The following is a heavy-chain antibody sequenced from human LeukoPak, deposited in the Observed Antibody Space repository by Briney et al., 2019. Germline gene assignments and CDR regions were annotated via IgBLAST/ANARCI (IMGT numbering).Heavy chain of an antibody. D-gene: IGHD2-2*01. CDR2: IYTSGST. V-gene: IGHV4-61*02. CDR1: GGSISSGDYY. CDR3: ARLSADSSSSRGFDY. J-gene: IGHJ4*02. Sequence: PSQTLSLTCTVSGGSISSGDYYWSWIRQPPGKGLKWIGRIYTSGSTNYNPSLKSRVAMSVDTSKNQFSLKLSSVTAADTAVYYCARLSADSSSSRGFDYWGQGTLVTVSS.